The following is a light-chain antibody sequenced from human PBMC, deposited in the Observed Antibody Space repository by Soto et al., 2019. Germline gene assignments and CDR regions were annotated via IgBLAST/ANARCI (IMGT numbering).Light chain of an antibody. CDR1: QSISRT. J-gene: IGKJ4*01. Sequence: EIVLTQSPDTLSVSPGERATLSCRASQSISRTLAWYQQKSGQPPRLLIYGASTRATGIPARFSGSGSGTEFTLTISSLEPEDFAVYYCQQRSNWPPFGGGTKVDIK. V-gene: IGKV3-11*01. CDR3: QQRSNWPP. CDR2: GAS.